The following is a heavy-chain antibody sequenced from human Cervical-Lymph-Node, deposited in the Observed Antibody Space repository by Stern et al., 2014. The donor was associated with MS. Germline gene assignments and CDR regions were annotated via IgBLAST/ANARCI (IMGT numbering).Heavy chain of an antibody. V-gene: IGHV3-53*01. Sequence: EVQLVASGGGVIQPGGSLRLSCTASGFTVSRDYMTWVRQAPGKGLEWVSLRTNVGSTFYTDSVKGRFTIARDDSKNTVYLHMTSLRAEDTAMYYCARDTSSPERSDWWGQGTLVTVSS. CDR1: GFTVSRDY. D-gene: IGHD1-1*01. CDR2: RTNVGST. J-gene: IGHJ4*02. CDR3: ARDTSSPERSDW.